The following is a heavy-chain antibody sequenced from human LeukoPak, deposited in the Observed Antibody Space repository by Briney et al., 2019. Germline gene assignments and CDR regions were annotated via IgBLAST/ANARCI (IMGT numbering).Heavy chain of an antibody. Sequence: SETLSLTCTVSGGSFSSHYWSWIRQPPGKGLEWIGYIYYSGSTNYNPSLKSRVTISIDTSKNQFSLRLSSVTAADTAVYYCARQAPGFYYFDYWRQGTRVTVSS. CDR2: IYYSGST. CDR1: GGSFSSHY. V-gene: IGHV4-59*08. D-gene: IGHD5-12*01. CDR3: ARQAPGFYYFDY. J-gene: IGHJ4*02.